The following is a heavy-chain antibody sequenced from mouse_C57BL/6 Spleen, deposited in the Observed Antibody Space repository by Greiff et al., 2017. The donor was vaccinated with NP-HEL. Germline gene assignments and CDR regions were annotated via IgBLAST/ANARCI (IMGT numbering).Heavy chain of an antibody. CDR2: ISDGGSYT. J-gene: IGHJ4*01. Sequence: EVQGVESGGGLVKPGGSLKLSCAASGFTFSSYAMSWVRQTPEKRLEWVATISDGGSYTYYPDNVKGRFTISRDNAKNNLYLQMSHLKSEDTAMYYCARDWDDYDNYAMDYWGQGTSVTVSS. CDR3: ARDWDDYDNYAMDY. V-gene: IGHV5-4*01. D-gene: IGHD2-4*01. CDR1: GFTFSSYA.